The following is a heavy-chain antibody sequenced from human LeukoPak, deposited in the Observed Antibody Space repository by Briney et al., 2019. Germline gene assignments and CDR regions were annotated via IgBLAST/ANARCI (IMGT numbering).Heavy chain of an antibody. Sequence: PGGSLRLSCAASGFTFSSYAMHWVRQAPVKGLEYVSAISSNGGSTYYADSVRGRFTISRDNSENTLYLQMGSLRAEDMAVYYCARGPRSSPTEYFDYWGQGTLVTVSS. V-gene: IGHV3-64*02. CDR3: ARGPRSSPTEYFDY. D-gene: IGHD6-13*01. CDR2: ISSNGGST. J-gene: IGHJ4*02. CDR1: GFTFSSYA.